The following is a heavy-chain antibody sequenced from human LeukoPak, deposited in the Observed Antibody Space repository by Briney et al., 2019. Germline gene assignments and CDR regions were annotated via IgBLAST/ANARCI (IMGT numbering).Heavy chain of an antibody. D-gene: IGHD2-2*01. CDR3: ARGFEDSYPFDY. CDR2: IIPIFGTA. J-gene: IGHJ4*02. CDR1: GGTFSSYA. V-gene: IGHV1-69*13. Sequence: WASVNVSCRASGGTFSSYAISWVRQAPGQGLEWMGGIIPIFGTANYAQKFQGRVTITADESTSTAYMELSSLRSEDTAVYYCARGFEDSYPFDYRGQGTLVTVSS.